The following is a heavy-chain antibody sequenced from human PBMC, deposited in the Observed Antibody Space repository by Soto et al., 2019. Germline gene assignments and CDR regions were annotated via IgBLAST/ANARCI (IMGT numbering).Heavy chain of an antibody. CDR3: TRELRGLDADY. D-gene: IGHD1-1*01. CDR1: GFTFSGSA. V-gene: IGHV3-73*02. J-gene: IGHJ4*02. Sequence: EVQLVESGGGLVQPGGSLKLSCAASGFTFSGSAMHWVRQASGKGLEWVGRIRSKANSYATAYAASVKGRFTISRDDSMNTAYLKMNSLKTEDTAVYYCTRELRGLDADYWGQGTLVTVSS. CDR2: IRSKANSYAT.